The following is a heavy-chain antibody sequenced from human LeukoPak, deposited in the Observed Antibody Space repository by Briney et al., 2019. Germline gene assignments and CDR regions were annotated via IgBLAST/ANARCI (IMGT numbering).Heavy chain of an antibody. CDR2: INPGGSSI. CDR3: ARSNQADDY. J-gene: IGHJ4*02. D-gene: IGHD1-14*01. Sequence: PGGSLRLPCAASGFTFSSYWMHWVRHVPGKGLVWVARINPGGSSITYADSVKGRFTISRDNAKNTLYLQMDSLRAEDTGVYYCARSNQADDYWGQGTLVTVSS. CDR1: GFTFSSYW. V-gene: IGHV3-74*01.